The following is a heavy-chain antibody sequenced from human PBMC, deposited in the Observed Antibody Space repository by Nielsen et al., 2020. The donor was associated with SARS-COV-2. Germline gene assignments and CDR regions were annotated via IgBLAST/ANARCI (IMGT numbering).Heavy chain of an antibody. D-gene: IGHD2-2*03. Sequence: GGSLRLSCAASGFTFSSYWMSWVRQAPGKGLEWVSSISGSGDRTDYADSVKGRVIISRDNSKNTLHLQMNSLRAEDTALYFCARDFHGSVADFFGNWGQGTLVTVSS. CDR1: GFTFSSYW. V-gene: IGHV3-23*01. J-gene: IGHJ4*02. CDR2: ISGSGDRT. CDR3: ARDFHGSVADFFGN.